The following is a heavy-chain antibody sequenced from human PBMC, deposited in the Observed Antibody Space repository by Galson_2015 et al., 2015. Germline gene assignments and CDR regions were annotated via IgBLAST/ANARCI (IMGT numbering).Heavy chain of an antibody. Sequence: QSGAAVKKPGESLTISCKASGYSFPHYWIAWVRQMPGKGLECMGRIYPGDSDTRYSPSFQGQVTISADKPIRTAYLQWSSLEASDTAIYYCSRQAGDGDYGDFWGQGTLVTVSS. CDR2: IYPGDSDT. CDR1: GYSFPHYW. V-gene: IGHV5-51*01. J-gene: IGHJ4*02. D-gene: IGHD4-17*01. CDR3: SRQAGDGDYGDF.